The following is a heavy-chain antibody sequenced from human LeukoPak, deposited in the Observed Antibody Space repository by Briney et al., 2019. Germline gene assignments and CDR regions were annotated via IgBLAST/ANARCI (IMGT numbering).Heavy chain of an antibody. CDR1: GFTFSSYA. D-gene: IGHD1-1*01. V-gene: IGHV3-23*01. J-gene: IGHJ4*02. CDR2: ISGSGGST. CDR3: AKDLRSGTTSY. Sequence: GGSLRLYCAASGFTFSSYAMSWVRQAPGKGLEWVSSISGSGGSTYYADSVKGRFTISRDNSKNTLSLQMNTLRAEDTAVYYCAKDLRSGTTSYWGQGTLVTVSS.